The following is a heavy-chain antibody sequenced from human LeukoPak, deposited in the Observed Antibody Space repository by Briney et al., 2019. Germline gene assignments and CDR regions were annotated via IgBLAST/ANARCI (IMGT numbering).Heavy chain of an antibody. D-gene: IGHD3-22*01. J-gene: IGHJ4*02. CDR2: LSGSGTYT. V-gene: IGHV3-23*01. CDR1: GFTFSSYA. Sequence: GGSLRLACAASGFTFSSYAMSWVRQAPGKGLEWVSGLSGSGTYTYFADSVKGRFTISRDNSKNTLYLQMNSLRAEDTAVYYCARDLDYYDSSGSAFDYWGQGTLVTVSS. CDR3: ARDLDYYDSSGSAFDY.